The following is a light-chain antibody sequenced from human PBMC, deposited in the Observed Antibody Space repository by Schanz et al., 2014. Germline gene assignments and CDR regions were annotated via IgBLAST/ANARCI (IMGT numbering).Light chain of an antibody. V-gene: IGLV2-14*02. CDR3: SSYTSSTTLV. Sequence: QSALTQPASVSGSPGQSITISCTGTSSDVGSNNIVSWYQQHPGKAPKLMIYDVSNRPSGVSNRFSGSKSGSTASLTISGLQADDEADYYCSSYTSSTTLVFGGGTKLTVL. CDR2: DVS. J-gene: IGLJ2*01. CDR1: SSDVGSNNI.